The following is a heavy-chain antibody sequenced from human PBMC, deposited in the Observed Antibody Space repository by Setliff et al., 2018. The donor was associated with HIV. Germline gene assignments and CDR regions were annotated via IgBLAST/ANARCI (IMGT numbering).Heavy chain of an antibody. Sequence: ASVKVSCKVSGHTLTELSMHWVRQAPGKGHEWMGGFDHEDAETIYAQNFQGRVTMTEDTSTDTAYMELSSLRSEDTAFYYCTTDGSYDILTGPTPGAFDIWGPGTMVTVSS. CDR1: GHTLTELS. CDR3: TTDGSYDILTGPTPGAFDI. J-gene: IGHJ3*02. D-gene: IGHD3-9*01. CDR2: FDHEDAET. V-gene: IGHV1-24*01.